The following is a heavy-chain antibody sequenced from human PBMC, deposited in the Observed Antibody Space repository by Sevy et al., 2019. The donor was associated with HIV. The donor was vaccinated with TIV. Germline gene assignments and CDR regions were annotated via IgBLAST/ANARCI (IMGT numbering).Heavy chain of an antibody. CDR1: GGSFSGFY. Sequence: SETLSLTCAVYGGSFSGFYWSWIRQPPGKGLEWIGEIHHSGNTNYNPSLKSRVTISVDTSTNQFSLNLITVTAADTALYYCARGGASCSYGYTAGRWFDPWGQGTPVTVSS. V-gene: IGHV4-34*01. CDR2: IHHSGNT. D-gene: IGHD5-18*01. CDR3: ARGGASCSYGYTAGRWFDP. J-gene: IGHJ5*02.